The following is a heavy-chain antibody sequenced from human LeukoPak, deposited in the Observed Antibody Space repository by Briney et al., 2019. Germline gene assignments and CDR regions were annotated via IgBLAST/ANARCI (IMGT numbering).Heavy chain of an antibody. Sequence: GASVKVSCKASGYTFTSYGIGWVRQAPGQGLEWMGWISAYNGNTNYAQKLQGRVTMTTDTSTSTAYMELRSLRSDDTAVYYCARLVNYGSGRWWMGNYWGQGTLVTVSS. V-gene: IGHV1-18*01. CDR2: ISAYNGNT. D-gene: IGHD3-10*01. CDR1: GYTFTSYG. CDR3: ARLVNYGSGRWWMGNY. J-gene: IGHJ4*02.